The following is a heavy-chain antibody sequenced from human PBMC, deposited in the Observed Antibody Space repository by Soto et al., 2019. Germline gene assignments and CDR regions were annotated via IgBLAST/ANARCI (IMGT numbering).Heavy chain of an antibody. CDR1: GDSISSSGHY. J-gene: IGHJ4*02. Sequence: QVQLQESGPGLVKPSETLSLTCSVSGDSISSSGHYWSWIRQHPGKGLEWIGYTYYGGNTYYKSPLKSRVAIAVDASKNQVSLKMISVTAADTAVYYCARSRVRGVGTTDFFNYWGQGILVIVSS. CDR2: TYYGGNT. CDR3: ARSRVRGVGTTDFFNY. D-gene: IGHD3-10*01. V-gene: IGHV4-31*03.